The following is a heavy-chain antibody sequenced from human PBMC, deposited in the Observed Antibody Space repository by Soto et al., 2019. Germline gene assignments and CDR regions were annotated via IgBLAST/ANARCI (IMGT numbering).Heavy chain of an antibody. Sequence: SVKVSCKASGGTFSSYTISWVRQAPGQGLEWMGRIIPILGIANYAQKFQGRVTITADKSTSTAYMELSSLRSEDTAVYYCARGACGSTSCYDPWGQGTLVTVSS. CDR3: ARGACGSTSCYDP. CDR1: GGTFSSYT. CDR2: IIPILGIA. J-gene: IGHJ5*02. D-gene: IGHD2-2*01. V-gene: IGHV1-69*02.